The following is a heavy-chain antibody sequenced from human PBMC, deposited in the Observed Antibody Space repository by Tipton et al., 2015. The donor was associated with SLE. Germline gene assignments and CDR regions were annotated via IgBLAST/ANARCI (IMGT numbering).Heavy chain of an antibody. D-gene: IGHD2-15*01. CDR1: GGSLSSYY. CDR3: ARVACSGGSCYSGYDAFDI. Sequence: TLSLTCTVSGGSLSSYYWSWIRQPPGKGQEWIGYIYYSGSTNYNPSLKSRVTISVDTSKNQFSLKLSSVTAADTAVYYCARVACSGGSCYSGYDAFDIWGQGTMVTVSS. CDR2: IYYSGST. V-gene: IGHV4-59*01. J-gene: IGHJ3*02.